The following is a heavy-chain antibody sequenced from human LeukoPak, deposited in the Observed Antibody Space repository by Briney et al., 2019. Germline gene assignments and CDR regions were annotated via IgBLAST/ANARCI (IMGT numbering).Heavy chain of an antibody. Sequence: ASVKVSCKASGGTFSSYAISWVRQALGQGLEWMGGIIPIFGTANYAQKFQGRVTITADKSTSTAYMELSSLRSEDTAVYYCARDHRGYSYGYPLDYWGQGTLVTVSS. CDR1: GGTFSSYA. D-gene: IGHD5-18*01. CDR2: IIPIFGTA. CDR3: ARDHRGYSYGYPLDY. V-gene: IGHV1-69*06. J-gene: IGHJ4*02.